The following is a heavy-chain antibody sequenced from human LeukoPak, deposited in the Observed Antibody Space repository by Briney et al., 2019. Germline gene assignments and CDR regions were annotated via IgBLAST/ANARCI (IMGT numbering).Heavy chain of an antibody. CDR3: ARKRGYYGSGSSPTYYFDY. CDR1: GGSFSGYY. J-gene: IGHJ4*02. V-gene: IGHV4-34*01. Sequence: SETLSLTCAVYGGSFSGYYWSWIRQPPGKGLEWIGEINHSGSTNYNPSLKSRVTISVDTSENQFSLKLSSVTAADTAVYYCARKRGYYGSGSSPTYYFDYWGQGTLVTVSS. CDR2: INHSGST. D-gene: IGHD3-10*01.